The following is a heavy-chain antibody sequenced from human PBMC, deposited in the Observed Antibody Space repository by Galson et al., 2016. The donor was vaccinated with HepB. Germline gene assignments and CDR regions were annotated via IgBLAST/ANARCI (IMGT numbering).Heavy chain of an antibody. V-gene: IGHV1-46*01. CDR3: AREWASDY. Sequence: SVKVSCKASGYTFRSFFLHWVRQAPGQGLEWMGIITPSIRSPTYAQKFQGRVTLTRDTSTSTVYMEPSSLRSEDTAVYYCAREWASDYWGQGTLVTVSS. CDR2: ITPSIRSP. CDR1: GYTFRSFF. J-gene: IGHJ4*02.